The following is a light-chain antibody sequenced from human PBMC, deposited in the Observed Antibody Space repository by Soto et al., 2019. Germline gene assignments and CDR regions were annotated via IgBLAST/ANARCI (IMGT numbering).Light chain of an antibody. Sequence: EVVLTQSPGTLSLSPVERATLSCRASQTVRNNYLAWYQQKPGQAPRLLIYDASTRATGIPDRFSGSGSGTDFTLTISRLEPEDFALYYCQQYGGSPITFGQGTRLEI. V-gene: IGKV3-20*01. J-gene: IGKJ5*01. CDR2: DAS. CDR3: QQYGGSPIT. CDR1: QTVRNNY.